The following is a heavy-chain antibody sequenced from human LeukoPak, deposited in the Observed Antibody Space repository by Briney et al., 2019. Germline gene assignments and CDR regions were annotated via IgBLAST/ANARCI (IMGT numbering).Heavy chain of an antibody. J-gene: IGHJ6*03. CDR2: ISGSGGST. CDR1: GFTFSSYA. Sequence: GSLRLSCAASGFTFSSYAMSWVRQAPGKGLEWVSVISGSGGSTYYADSVKGRFTISRDNSKSSLFLQMNSLRAEDTAVYYCAKVQGPYCSGGSCFMDVWGKGTTVTVSS. D-gene: IGHD2-15*01. CDR3: AKVQGPYCSGGSCFMDV. V-gene: IGHV3-23*01.